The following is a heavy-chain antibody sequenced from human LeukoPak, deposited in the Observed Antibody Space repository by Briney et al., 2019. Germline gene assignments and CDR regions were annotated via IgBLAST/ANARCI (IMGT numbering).Heavy chain of an antibody. CDR3: ARGPIFGVVINYFDY. J-gene: IGHJ4*02. V-gene: IGHV1-69*05. CDR2: IIPIFGTA. Sequence: ASVKVSCKASGGTFSSYAISWVRQAPGQGLEWMGGIIPIFGTANYAQKFQGRVTITTDESTSTACMEPSSLRSEDTAVYYCARGPIFGVVINYFDYWGQGTLVTVSS. D-gene: IGHD3-3*01. CDR1: GGTFSSYA.